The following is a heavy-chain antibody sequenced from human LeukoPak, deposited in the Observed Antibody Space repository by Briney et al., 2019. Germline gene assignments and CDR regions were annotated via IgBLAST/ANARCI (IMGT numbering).Heavy chain of an antibody. CDR2: IIPIFGTA. V-gene: IGHV1-69*05. CDR1: GGTFSSYA. Sequence: SVKVSCXASGGTFSSYAISWVRQAPGQGLEWMGGIIPIFGTANYAQKFQGRVTITTDESTSTAYMELSSLRSEDTAVYYCARVTGILTGPTPYYYYYMDVWGKGTTVTVSS. CDR3: ARVTGILTGPTPYYYYYMDV. J-gene: IGHJ6*03. D-gene: IGHD3-9*01.